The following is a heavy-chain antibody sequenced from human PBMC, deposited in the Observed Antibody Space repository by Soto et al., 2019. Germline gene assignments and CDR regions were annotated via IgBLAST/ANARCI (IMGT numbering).Heavy chain of an antibody. CDR3: ARDSSGWYRASLPTD. J-gene: IGHJ4*02. D-gene: IGHD6-19*01. Sequence: GGSLRLSCAASGFTFSNYAMSWVRQAPGKGLEWVSAISGSGDSTYYADSVKGRFTISRDNSKNTVYLQMNSLRAEDTAVYYYARDSSGWYRASLPTDWGQGTLVTVSS. CDR1: GFTFSNYA. V-gene: IGHV3-23*01. CDR2: ISGSGDST.